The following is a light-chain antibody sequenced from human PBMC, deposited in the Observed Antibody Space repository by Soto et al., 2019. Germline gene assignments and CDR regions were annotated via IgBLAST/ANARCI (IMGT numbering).Light chain of an antibody. CDR1: SSDVGRYNY. J-gene: IGLJ1*01. CDR3: CSYVGGNNYA. Sequence: QSALTQPPSASGSPGQSVTISCTGTSSDVGRYNYVSWYQQYPGEAPKLMIYEVTKRPSGVPDRFSGSKSGNTASLTVSGLQAEDEADYYCCSYVGGNNYAFGTGTKLTVL. V-gene: IGLV2-8*01. CDR2: EVT.